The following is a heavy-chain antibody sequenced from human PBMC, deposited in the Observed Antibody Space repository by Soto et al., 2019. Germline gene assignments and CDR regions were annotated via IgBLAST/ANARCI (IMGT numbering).Heavy chain of an antibody. V-gene: IGHV1-69*02. CDR1: GGTFSSYT. J-gene: IGHJ4*02. CDR3: ASDVYYDFWSGYREFDY. Sequence: QVQLVQSGAEVKKPGSSVTVSCKASGGTFSSYTISWVRQAPGQGLEWMGRIIPLLGIANYAQKFQCRVTITANKSPTTAYMELSSLRTEDTAVYYCASDVYYDFWSGYREFDYWGQGTLVTVSS. D-gene: IGHD3-3*01. CDR2: IIPLLGIA.